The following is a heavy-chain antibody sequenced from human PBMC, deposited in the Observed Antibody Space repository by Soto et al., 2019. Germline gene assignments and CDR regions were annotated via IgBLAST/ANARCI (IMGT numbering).Heavy chain of an antibody. CDR3: ARGQLWFQDYYYYYGMDV. J-gene: IGHJ6*04. Sequence: SETLSLTCAVYGGSFSGYYWSWIRQRPGKGLEWIGEINHSGSTNYNPSLKSRVTISVDTSKNQFSLKLSSVTAADTAVYYCARGQLWFQDYYYYYGMDVWGKGTTVTVSS. CDR1: GGSFSGYY. V-gene: IGHV4-34*01. CDR2: INHSGST. D-gene: IGHD5-18*01.